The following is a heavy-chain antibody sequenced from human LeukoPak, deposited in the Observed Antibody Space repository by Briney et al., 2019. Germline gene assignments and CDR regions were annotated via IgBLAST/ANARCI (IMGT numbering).Heavy chain of an antibody. D-gene: IGHD3-16*01. CDR3: ARRGGNWLDP. Sequence: GESLRISCKGSAHTFSNYWIAWLRQLPGKGLEWMGIIYPDDSQTRYSPSYQRQVTMSADSSTASLQWSSLKASDTAIYYCARRGGNWLDPWGQGTLVSVFS. CDR2: IYPDDSQT. V-gene: IGHV5-51*01. CDR1: AHTFSNYW. J-gene: IGHJ5*02.